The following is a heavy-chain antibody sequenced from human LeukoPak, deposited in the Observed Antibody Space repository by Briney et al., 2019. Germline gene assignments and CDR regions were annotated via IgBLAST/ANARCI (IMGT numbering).Heavy chain of an antibody. V-gene: IGHV3-9*01. CDR3: AKAIGSRPTLYFDY. CDR1: GFTFDDYA. D-gene: IGHD3-10*01. CDR2: ISWNSGSI. Sequence: GGSLRLSCAASGFTFDDYAMHWVRRAPGKGLEWVSGISWNSGSIGYADSVKGRFTISRDNAKNSLYLQMNSLRAEDTALYYCAKAIGSRPTLYFDYWGQGTLVTVSS. J-gene: IGHJ4*02.